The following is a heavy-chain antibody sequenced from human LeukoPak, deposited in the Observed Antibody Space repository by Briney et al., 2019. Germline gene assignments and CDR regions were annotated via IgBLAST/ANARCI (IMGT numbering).Heavy chain of an antibody. D-gene: IGHD6-19*01. CDR2: ISGTGSTI. CDR3: ARDQTVAGTAAYYYYMDV. J-gene: IGHJ6*03. Sequence: GGSLRHHCAASGFTFSSYSMNWVRQAPGKGLEWVSYISGTGSTISYADSVKGRFTISRDNAKNSLYLQMNSLRAEDTAVYYCARDQTVAGTAAYYYYMDVWATGTTVTVSS. V-gene: IGHV3-48*04. CDR1: GFTFSSYS.